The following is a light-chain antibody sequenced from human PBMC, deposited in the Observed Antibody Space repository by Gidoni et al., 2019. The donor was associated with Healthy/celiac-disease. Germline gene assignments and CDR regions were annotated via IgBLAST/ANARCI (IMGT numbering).Light chain of an antibody. V-gene: IGLV2-14*03. J-gene: IGLJ3*02. CDR1: SSDVGGYNY. CDR2: DVS. CDR3: SSYTSSSTLWV. Sequence: QSALTQPASVSGSPVQSITISCTGTSSDVGGYNYVSWYQHHPGKAPKLMMYDVSNRPSGVSNRVSGSKSGNTAALTISGLQAEDEADYYCSSYTSSSTLWVFGGGTKLTVL.